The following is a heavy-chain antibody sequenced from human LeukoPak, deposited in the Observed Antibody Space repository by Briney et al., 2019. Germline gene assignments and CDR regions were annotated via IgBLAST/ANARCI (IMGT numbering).Heavy chain of an antibody. J-gene: IGHJ4*02. D-gene: IGHD5-12*01. V-gene: IGHV3-23*01. CDR1: GFTFSSYA. CDR3: AKGALTVATPFDY. CDR2: SSGSGGST. Sequence: GGSLRLSCAAYGFTFSSYAMSWVRQAPGKGLEWVSASSGSGGSTYYAESVKGRFTISRDNSKDTLYMQMNSLRAEDTAVYYCAKGALTVATPFDYWGQGTLVAVSS.